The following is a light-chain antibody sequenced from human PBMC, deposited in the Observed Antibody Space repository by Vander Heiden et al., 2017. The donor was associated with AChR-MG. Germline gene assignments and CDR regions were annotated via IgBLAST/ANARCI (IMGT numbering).Light chain of an antibody. Sequence: DIQMTQSPSSLSASVGDRVTITCRASQSISSYLNWYQQKPGKAPKLLIYAASRLQTGVPSRFSGSGSGTDFTLTISRLQPEEFATFYWQQSYSTLTCGQGTKVEIK. CDR1: QSISSY. CDR2: AAS. V-gene: IGKV1-39*01. CDR3: QQSYSTLT. J-gene: IGKJ1*01.